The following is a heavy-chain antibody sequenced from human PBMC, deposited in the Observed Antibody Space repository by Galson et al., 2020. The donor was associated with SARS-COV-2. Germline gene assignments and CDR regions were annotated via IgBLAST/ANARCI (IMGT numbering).Heavy chain of an antibody. CDR1: GFTFSSYG. Sequence: GGSLRLSCAASGFTFSSYGMHWVRQAPGKGLEWVAVISYDGSNKYYADSVKGRFTISRDNSKNTLYLQMNSLRAEDTAVYYCAKDRVYYDILTGYFPSPYDYYYGMDVWGQGTTVTVSS. CDR3: AKDRVYYDILTGYFPSPYDYYYGMDV. V-gene: IGHV3-30*18. J-gene: IGHJ6*02. CDR2: ISYDGSNK. D-gene: IGHD3-9*01.